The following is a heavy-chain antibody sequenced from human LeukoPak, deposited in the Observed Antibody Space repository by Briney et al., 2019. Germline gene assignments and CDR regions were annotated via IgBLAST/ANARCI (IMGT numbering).Heavy chain of an antibody. V-gene: IGHV1-69*04. CDR2: IIPILGIA. D-gene: IGHD2-2*01. Sequence: ASVKVSCKASGGTFSSYAISWVRQAPREELEWMGRIIPILGIANYAQKFQGRVTITADKSTSTAYMELSSLRSEDTAVYYCARVDCSSTSCYYYFDYWGQGTLVTVSS. CDR1: GGTFSSYA. CDR3: ARVDCSSTSCYYYFDY. J-gene: IGHJ4*02.